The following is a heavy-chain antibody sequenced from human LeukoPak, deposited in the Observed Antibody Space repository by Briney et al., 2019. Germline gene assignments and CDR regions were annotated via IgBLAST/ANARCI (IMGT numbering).Heavy chain of an antibody. V-gene: IGHV3-74*01. J-gene: IGHJ3*02. Sequence: GGSLRLSCAASGFTFSSYWMHWVRQAPGKGLVWVSRISSDGRSTSHADSVKGRFTISRDNAKNTLYLQINSLRAEDTAVYYCTRERLERHDAFDMWGQGTVVTVSS. CDR2: ISSDGRST. D-gene: IGHD1-1*01. CDR3: TRERLERHDAFDM. CDR1: GFTFSSYW.